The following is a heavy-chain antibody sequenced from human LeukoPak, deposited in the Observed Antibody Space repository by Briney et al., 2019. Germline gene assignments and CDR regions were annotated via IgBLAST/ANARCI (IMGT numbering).Heavy chain of an antibody. D-gene: IGHD3-22*01. Sequence: GASVKVSCKASGYTFTSYAISWVRQAPGQGLEWMGGIIAIFGTQNYAQKFQDRVTITADKSTSTAYMELTSLRSEDTAVYYCTRASLGGYDTTLYYFENWGQGTLVTVSS. CDR3: TRASLGGYDTTLYYFEN. CDR2: IIAIFGTQ. J-gene: IGHJ4*02. CDR1: GYTFTSYA. V-gene: IGHV1-69*06.